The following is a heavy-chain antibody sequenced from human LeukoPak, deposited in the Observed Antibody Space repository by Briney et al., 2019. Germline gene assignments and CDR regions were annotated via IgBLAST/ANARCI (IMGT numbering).Heavy chain of an antibody. CDR3: ARDPGYCSSTNCYYYYYGMDV. V-gene: IGHV3-21*01. CDR2: ISSSSSYI. D-gene: IGHD2-2*01. CDR1: GFTFSSYS. J-gene: IGHJ6*02. Sequence: PGGSLRLSCAASGFTFSSYSMNWVRQAPGKGLEWVSSISSSSSYIYYADSVKGRFTISRDNAKNSLYLQMNSLRAEDTAVYYCARDPGYCSSTNCYYYYYGMDVWGQGTTVTVSS.